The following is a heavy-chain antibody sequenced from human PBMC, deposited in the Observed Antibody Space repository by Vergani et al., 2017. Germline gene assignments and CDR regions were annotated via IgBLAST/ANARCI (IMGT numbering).Heavy chain of an antibody. J-gene: IGHJ1*01. CDR2: IKRDGTET. CDR1: GFTFGDYY. Sequence: EVHLEESGGGLVQPGGSLRLSCAASGFTFGDYYMSWIRLAPGKGLDWVASIKRDGTETFYVDSVKGRFTISRDNAKTTLYLQMNSLRDEDRGVYYCARISGGSAPYLHYWGQGTLVTVAS. V-gene: IGHV3-7*01. D-gene: IGHD2-15*01. CDR3: ARISGGSAPYLHY.